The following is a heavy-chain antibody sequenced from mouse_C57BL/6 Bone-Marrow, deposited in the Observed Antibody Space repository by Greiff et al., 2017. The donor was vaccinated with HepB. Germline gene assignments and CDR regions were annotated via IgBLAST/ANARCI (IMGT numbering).Heavy chain of an antibody. D-gene: IGHD2-4*01. CDR2: IDPSDSYT. CDR1: GYTFTSYW. J-gene: IGHJ2*01. CDR3: ARGPVIYYDYDGGDY. Sequence: QVQLQQPGAELVMPGASVKLSCKASGYTFTSYWMHWVKQRPGQGLEWIGEIDPSDSYTNYNQKFKGKSTLTVDKSSSTAYMQLSSLTSEDSAVYYCARGPVIYYDYDGGDYWGQGTTLTVSS. V-gene: IGHV1-69*01.